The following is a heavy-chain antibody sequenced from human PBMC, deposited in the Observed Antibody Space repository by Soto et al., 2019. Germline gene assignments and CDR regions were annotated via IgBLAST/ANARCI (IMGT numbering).Heavy chain of an antibody. J-gene: IGHJ4*02. V-gene: IGHV3-30-3*01. CDR3: ARDKGGEGISY. Sequence: QVQLVESGGGVVQPGRSLRLSCAASGFTFSSYAMPWVRQAQGKGLEWVAVISYDGSNKYYADSVKGRFTISRDNSKNTLYLQMNSLRAEDTAVYYCARDKGGEGISYWGQGTLVTVSS. CDR2: ISYDGSNK. CDR1: GFTFSSYA. D-gene: IGHD3-3*02.